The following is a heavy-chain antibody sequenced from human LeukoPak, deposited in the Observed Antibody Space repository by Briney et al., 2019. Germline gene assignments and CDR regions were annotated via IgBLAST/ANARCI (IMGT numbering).Heavy chain of an antibody. CDR3: AREGLRSIAARRGTRDYMDV. D-gene: IGHD6-6*01. V-gene: IGHV1-18*01. Sequence: ASVNVSLKSTVYSFTNYGITWVRQPPGQGLEWMGLISGYYSKPSYAENFQGSVTITTDTSTSKVYMEVRSLRSDDTAVYYCAREGLRSIAARRGTRDYMDVWGKGTTVIVSS. J-gene: IGHJ6*03. CDR2: ISGYYSKP. CDR1: VYSFTNYG.